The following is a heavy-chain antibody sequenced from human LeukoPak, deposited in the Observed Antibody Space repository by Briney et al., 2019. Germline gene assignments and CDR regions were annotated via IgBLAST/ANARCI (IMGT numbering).Heavy chain of an antibody. Sequence: SQTLSLTCAISGDSVSNNNVAWNWIRQSPSRGLXWLGRTYYGSKWYNDYAISVKSRITINPDTSMNQFSLQLNSVTPDDTAVYYCARVSSRVFDYWGQGTLVTVSS. J-gene: IGHJ4*02. CDR3: ARVSSRVFDY. D-gene: IGHD3-10*01. CDR2: TYYGSKWYN. CDR1: GDSVSNNNVA. V-gene: IGHV6-1*01.